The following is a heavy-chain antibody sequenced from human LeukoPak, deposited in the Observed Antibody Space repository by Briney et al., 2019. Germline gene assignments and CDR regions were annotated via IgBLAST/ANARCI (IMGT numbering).Heavy chain of an antibody. CDR3: ARLFWGSYRAFDY. V-gene: IGHV4-59*08. CDR2: IYYSGST. CDR1: GGSISPYH. J-gene: IGHJ4*02. D-gene: IGHD3-16*02. Sequence: SETLSLTCTVSGGSISPYHWSWIRQSPGQGLEWVGYIYYSGSTYYNPSLNSRLTMAVDTSQNQFSLKLSSVTAADTAVYYCARLFWGSYRAFDYWGQGTLVTVSS.